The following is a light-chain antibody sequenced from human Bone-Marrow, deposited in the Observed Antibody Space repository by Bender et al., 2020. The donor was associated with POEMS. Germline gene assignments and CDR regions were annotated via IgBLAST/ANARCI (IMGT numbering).Light chain of an antibody. Sequence: QSALTQPASVSGSREQSITLSCTGTSSDIGSYNYVSWYQQHPGKAPKLVIYEVSKRPSGVPDRFSGSTSGNTAYLTVSGLQAEDEADYYCSSYAGSNNYVFGTGTKVTVL. CDR3: SSYAGSNNYV. CDR1: SSDIGSYNY. J-gene: IGLJ1*01. CDR2: EVS. V-gene: IGLV2-8*01.